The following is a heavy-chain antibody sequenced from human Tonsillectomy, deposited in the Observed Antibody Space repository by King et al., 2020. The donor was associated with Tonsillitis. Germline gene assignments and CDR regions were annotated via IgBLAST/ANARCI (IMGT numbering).Heavy chain of an antibody. D-gene: IGHD5-24*01. CDR2: ISYDGSNK. J-gene: IGHJ4*02. Sequence: VQLVESGGGVVQPGRSLRLSCAASGFTFSSYCMHWVRQAPGTGLEWVAVISYDGSNKYYADSVKGRFTISRDNSKSTLYLQMNSLRAEDTAVYYCAKERVERATIAPGHWGQGSLVTVSS. V-gene: IGHV3-30*18. CDR1: GFTFSSYC. CDR3: AKERVERATIAPGH.